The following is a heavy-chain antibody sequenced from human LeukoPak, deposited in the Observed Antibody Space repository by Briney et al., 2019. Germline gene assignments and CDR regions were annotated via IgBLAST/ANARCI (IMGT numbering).Heavy chain of an antibody. V-gene: IGHV3-7*01. CDR1: GFTFSSYS. J-gene: IGHJ4*02. CDR2: IKQDGSEK. CDR3: ARVSPDNWNYVDY. D-gene: IGHD1-20*01. Sequence: PGGSLRLSCAASGFTFSSYSMNWVRQAPGKGLEWVANIKQDGSEKYYVDSVKGRFTISRDNAKNSLYLQMNSLRAEDTAVYYCARVSPDNWNYVDYWGQGTLVTVSS.